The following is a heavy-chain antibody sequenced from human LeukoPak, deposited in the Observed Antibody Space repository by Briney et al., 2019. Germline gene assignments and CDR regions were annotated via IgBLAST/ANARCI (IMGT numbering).Heavy chain of an antibody. V-gene: IGHV1-69*13. CDR2: IIPIFGTA. D-gene: IGHD6-19*01. Sequence: SVKVSCKASGGTFSSYAISWVRQAPGQGLEWVGGIIPIFGTANYAQKFQGRVTITADESTSTAYMELSSLRSEDTAVYYCASLVIAVAGNAFDIWGQGTMVTVSS. CDR3: ASLVIAVAGNAFDI. CDR1: GGTFSSYA. J-gene: IGHJ3*02.